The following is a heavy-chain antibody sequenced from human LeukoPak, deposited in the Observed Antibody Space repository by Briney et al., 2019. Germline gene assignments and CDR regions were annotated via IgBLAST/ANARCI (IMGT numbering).Heavy chain of an antibody. V-gene: IGHV3-30*04. D-gene: IGHD3-16*01. CDR3: ARGADLKGYFDY. J-gene: IGHJ4*02. Sequence: PGRSLRLSCAASGFTFSSYPMHWVRRAPGKGLEWVAVISYDGSNKYYADSVKGRFTISRDNSKNTLYLQMNSLRAEDTAVYYCARGADLKGYFDYWGQGTLVTVSS. CDR2: ISYDGSNK. CDR1: GFTFSSYP.